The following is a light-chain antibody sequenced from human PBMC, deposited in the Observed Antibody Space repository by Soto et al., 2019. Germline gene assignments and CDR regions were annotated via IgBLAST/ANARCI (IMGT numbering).Light chain of an antibody. CDR3: SSYSSGSTLGV. Sequence: QPVLTQPASVSGSPGQSITIACTGTSSDIGSYKYVSWYQHHPGKVPQLLIYEVSNRPSGVSSRFSASKSGNTASLTISGLQAEDEADYYCSSYSSGSTLGVFGGGTKVTVL. CDR1: SSDIGSYKY. V-gene: IGLV2-14*01. J-gene: IGLJ3*02. CDR2: EVS.